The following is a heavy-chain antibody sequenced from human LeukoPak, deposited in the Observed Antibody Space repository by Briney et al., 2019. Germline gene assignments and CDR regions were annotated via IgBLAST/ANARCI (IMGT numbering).Heavy chain of an antibody. V-gene: IGHV3-7*03. CDR2: IKQDGSEK. Sequence: GGSLRLSCAAPGFTSSNYWMSWVRQAPGKGLEWVANIKQDGSEKYYVGSVKGRFTISRDNAKNSLYLQMNSLRAEDTAVYYCARDWMYSNYFRGQGTLVTVSS. D-gene: IGHD4-11*01. J-gene: IGHJ4*02. CDR3: ARDWMYSNYF. CDR1: GFTSSNYW.